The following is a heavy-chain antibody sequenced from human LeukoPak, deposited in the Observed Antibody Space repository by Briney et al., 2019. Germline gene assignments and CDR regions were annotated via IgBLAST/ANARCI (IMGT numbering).Heavy chain of an antibody. V-gene: IGHV3-23*01. CDR2: ISGSGGST. CDR1: GFTFSDYY. CDR3: AKGVTGYCSSTSCYSMDV. J-gene: IGHJ6*04. Sequence: GGSLRLSCAASGFTFSDYYMNWVRQAPGKGLEWVSAISGSGGSTYYADSVKGRFTISRDNSKNTLYLQMNSLRAEDTAVYYCAKGVTGYCSSTSCYSMDVWGKGTTVTVSS. D-gene: IGHD2-2*01.